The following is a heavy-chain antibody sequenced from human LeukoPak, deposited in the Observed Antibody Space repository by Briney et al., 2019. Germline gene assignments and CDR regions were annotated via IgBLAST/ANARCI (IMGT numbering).Heavy chain of an antibody. CDR3: ARDVVRDSWSDY. CDR1: GFSFSTYW. J-gene: IGHJ4*02. CDR2: IRQDGGEV. Sequence: GGSLRPSCAASGFSFSTYWMNWVRQAQGKGPEWLANIRQDGGEVHYVDSVKGRFTVSRDNAKNSLYLQMNNLRAGDTAVYYCARDVVRDSWSDYWGQGTQVTVSS. V-gene: IGHV3-7*01. D-gene: IGHD4-23*01.